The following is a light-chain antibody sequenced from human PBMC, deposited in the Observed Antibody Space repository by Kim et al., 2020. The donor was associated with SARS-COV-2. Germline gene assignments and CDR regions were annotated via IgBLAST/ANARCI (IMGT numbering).Light chain of an antibody. Sequence: AIQMTQSPSSLSASVGDRVTITCRASEGIRNDLGWYQQKPGKAPKLLVYAASNFQSGVPSRFSASGSGTDFIFTISSLQPEDFATYYCLQDYNYPPWTFGQGTKVDIK. V-gene: IGKV1-6*01. CDR3: LQDYNYPPWT. J-gene: IGKJ1*01. CDR1: EGIRND. CDR2: AAS.